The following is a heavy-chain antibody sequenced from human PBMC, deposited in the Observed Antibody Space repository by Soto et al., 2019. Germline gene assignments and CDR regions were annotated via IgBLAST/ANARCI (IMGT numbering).Heavy chain of an antibody. D-gene: IGHD2-2*01. J-gene: IGHJ6*02. CDR1: GGTFSSYA. V-gene: IGHV1-69*01. CDR2: IIPISDTT. Sequence: QVQLVQSGAEVKKPGSSVKVSCKASGGTFSSYAISWVRQAPGQGLEWMGGIIPISDTTNYAQKFQGRVTITADESTSTAYMELSSLRSEDTAVYYCARSQGSSTSLELYYYYYYGMDVWGQGPTVTVSS. CDR3: ARSQGSSTSLELYYYYYYGMDV.